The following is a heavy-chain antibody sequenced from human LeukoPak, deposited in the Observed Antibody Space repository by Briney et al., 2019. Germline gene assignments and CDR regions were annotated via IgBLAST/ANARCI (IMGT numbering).Heavy chain of an antibody. CDR2: ISYTGTYI. CDR3: ARDRRNWGFDY. Sequence: GGSLRLSCAASAFSLSAYNMNWVRQAPGKGLEWVSSISYTGTYIYYADSVKGRFTISRDNAKNSLYLQMNSLRAEDTAVYYCARDRRNWGFDYWGQGTLVTVSS. CDR1: AFSLSAYN. J-gene: IGHJ4*02. V-gene: IGHV3-21*01. D-gene: IGHD7-27*01.